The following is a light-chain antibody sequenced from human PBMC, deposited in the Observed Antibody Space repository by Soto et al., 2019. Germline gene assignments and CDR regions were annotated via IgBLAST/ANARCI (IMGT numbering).Light chain of an antibody. CDR2: AGS. V-gene: IGKV3-20*01. Sequence: EIVLTQSPGTLSLSPGERATLSCRASQTISSSYLTWYQHKPGPAPRLLIYAGSSRAPGIPDLFSGSGSGTDVTLTISRLEPEDFAVYYCQQHGSSFPYTFGQGTKLEIK. CDR3: QQHGSSFPYT. J-gene: IGKJ2*01. CDR1: QTISSSY.